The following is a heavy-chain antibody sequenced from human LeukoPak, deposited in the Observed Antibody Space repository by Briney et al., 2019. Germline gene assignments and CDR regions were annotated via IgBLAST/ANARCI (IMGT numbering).Heavy chain of an antibody. Sequence: ASVKVSCKASGYTFTSYGISWVQQAPGKGLEWMGGFDPEDGETIYAQKFQGRVTMTEDTSTDTAYMELSSLRSEDTAVYYCAEYSGSYYWFDPWGQGTLVTVSS. CDR2: FDPEDGET. J-gene: IGHJ5*02. CDR3: AEYSGSYYWFDP. CDR1: GYTFTSYG. D-gene: IGHD1-26*01. V-gene: IGHV1-24*01.